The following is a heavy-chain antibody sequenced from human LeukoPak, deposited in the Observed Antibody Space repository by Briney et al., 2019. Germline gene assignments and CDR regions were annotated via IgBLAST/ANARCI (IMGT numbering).Heavy chain of an antibody. J-gene: IGHJ5*02. CDR3: AREANTRSWFDP. CDR2: INHSGST. D-gene: IGHD3-3*01. Sequence: SETLSLTCAVYGGSFSGYYWSWIRQPPGKGLEWIGEINHSGSTYYNPSLKSRVTISVDTSKNQFSLKLSSVTAADTAVYYCAREANTRSWFDPWGQGTLVTVSS. CDR1: GGSFSGYY. V-gene: IGHV4-34*01.